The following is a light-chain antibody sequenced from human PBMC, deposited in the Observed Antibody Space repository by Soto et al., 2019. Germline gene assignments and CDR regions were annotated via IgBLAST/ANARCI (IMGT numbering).Light chain of an antibody. J-gene: IGKJ5*01. CDR1: QIVSGSY. Sequence: EIVLTQFPGTLSLSPGERATLSCRASQIVSGSYVAWYQQKAGQAPRLLIYGTSKRAAGIPDRFSGSGSGTDFTLTISRLQPEDFEEYYCQQYGSSPRTFGLGTRLDIE. CDR2: GTS. CDR3: QQYGSSPRT. V-gene: IGKV3-20*01.